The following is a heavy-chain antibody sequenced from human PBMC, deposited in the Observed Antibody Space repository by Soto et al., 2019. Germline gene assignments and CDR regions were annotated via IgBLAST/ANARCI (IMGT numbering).Heavy chain of an antibody. CDR3: ARQGGEYNTMSDY. J-gene: IGHJ4*02. V-gene: IGHV5-51*01. D-gene: IGHD3-10*01. CDR2: IYPGDSDA. CDR1: GYTFGKYW. Sequence: ESLKVSLKGSGYTFGKYWIGWVRQTPGKGLEWMGMIYPGDSDARYSPSFEGQVTFSVDKSINTAYLQWNSLKASDTAMYYCARQGGEYNTMSDYWGQGTLVTVSS.